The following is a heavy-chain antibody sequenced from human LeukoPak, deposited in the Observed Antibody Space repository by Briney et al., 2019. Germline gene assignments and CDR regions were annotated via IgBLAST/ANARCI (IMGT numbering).Heavy chain of an antibody. D-gene: IGHD5-18*01. CDR3: AREIVDTAMVTFGWFDP. CDR1: GYSISSGYY. CDR2: IDHSGST. V-gene: IGHV4-38-2*02. J-gene: IGHJ5*02. Sequence: SETLSLTCTVSGYSISSGYYWGWIRQPPGKGLEWTGSIDHSGSTYYNPSLKSRITISVDTSKNQFSLKLSSVTAADTAVYYCAREIVDTAMVTFGWFDPWGQGTLVTVSS.